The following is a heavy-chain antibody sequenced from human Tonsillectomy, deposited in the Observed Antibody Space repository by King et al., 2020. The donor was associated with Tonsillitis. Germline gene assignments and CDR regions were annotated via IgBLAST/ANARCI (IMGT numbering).Heavy chain of an antibody. CDR2: INSDGTNT. CDR3: VGDWDFWSGYDY. CDR1: GLIFRTYW. V-gene: IGHV3-74*01. D-gene: IGHD3-3*01. J-gene: IGHJ4*02. Sequence: VQLVESGGGLAEPGGSLRVSCAASGLIFRTYWMHWVRQAPGKGLEWVSRINSDGTNTTYADSVKGRFTISRDNANNRVYLQMDSLRVEDTALYYCVGDWDFWSGYDYWGQGTLVTVSA.